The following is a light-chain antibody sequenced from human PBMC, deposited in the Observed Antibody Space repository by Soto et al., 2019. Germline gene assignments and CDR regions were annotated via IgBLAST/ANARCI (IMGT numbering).Light chain of an antibody. CDR1: SSNVGAYNY. V-gene: IGLV2-11*01. CDR3: YSYDGRFTVV. Sequence: QSALTQPPSVSGSPGQSVTISCTGTSSNVGAYNYVSWYQQHPGTAPKLLIYANSNRPSGVPDRFSGSKSGNTASLTISGLQAEDEADYYCYSYDGRFTVVFGGGTKLTVL. J-gene: IGLJ2*01. CDR2: ANS.